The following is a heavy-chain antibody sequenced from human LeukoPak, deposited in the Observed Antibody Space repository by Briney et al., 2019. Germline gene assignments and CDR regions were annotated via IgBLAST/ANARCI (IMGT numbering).Heavy chain of an antibody. J-gene: IGHJ4*02. CDR1: GGSISSGDYY. Sequence: SQTLSLTXTVSGGSISSGDYYSSWIRQPPGKGLKWIGYIYYSGSTYYNPSLKSRVTISVDTSKNQFSLKLSSVTAADTAVYYCARQGRGGSGWLSFDYWGQGILVTVSS. D-gene: IGHD6-19*01. V-gene: IGHV4-30-4*08. CDR3: ARQGRGGSGWLSFDY. CDR2: IYYSGST.